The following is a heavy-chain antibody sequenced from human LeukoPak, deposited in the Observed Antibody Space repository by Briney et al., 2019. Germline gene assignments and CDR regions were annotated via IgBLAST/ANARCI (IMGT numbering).Heavy chain of an antibody. D-gene: IGHD6-13*01. V-gene: IGHV4-59*01. CDR1: GGSISSYY. CDR2: IYYSGST. Sequence: PSETLSLTCTVSGGSISSYYWSWIRQPPGKGLEWIGYIYYSGSTNYNPSLKSRVTISVDTSKNQFSLKLSSVTAADTAVYYCAGRYSSSWYYYYMDVWGKGTTVTVSS. CDR3: AGRYSSSWYYYYMDV. J-gene: IGHJ6*03.